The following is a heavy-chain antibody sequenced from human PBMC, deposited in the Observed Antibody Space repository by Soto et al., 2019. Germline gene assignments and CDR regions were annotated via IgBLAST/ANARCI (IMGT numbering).Heavy chain of an antibody. J-gene: IGHJ4*02. Sequence: QVQLVQSGAEVKKPGASVKVSCKASGYTFTSYGISWVRQAPGQGLEWMGWINAYNGNTNYAQKLQGXVXXXTXXSTSTAYMALRSLRSDDTAVYYCARDPVAGTYFDYWGQGALVTVSS. CDR2: INAYNGNT. V-gene: IGHV1-18*01. CDR3: ARDPVAGTYFDY. CDR1: GYTFTSYG. D-gene: IGHD6-19*01.